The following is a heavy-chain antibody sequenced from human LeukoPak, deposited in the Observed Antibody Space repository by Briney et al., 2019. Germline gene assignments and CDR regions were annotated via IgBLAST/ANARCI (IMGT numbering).Heavy chain of an antibody. CDR1: GSTISSNY. J-gene: IGHJ3*02. CDR2: IFSSGDT. Sequence: GGSLRLSCAASGSTISSNYMNWVRQAPGKGLEWVSVIFSSGDTYYADSVKGRFTISRDTSKNTLYLQINSLRVDDTAVYYCARDPAPATGAFDIWGQGTMVIIS. V-gene: IGHV3-53*01. CDR3: ARDPAPATGAFDI. D-gene: IGHD1-1*01.